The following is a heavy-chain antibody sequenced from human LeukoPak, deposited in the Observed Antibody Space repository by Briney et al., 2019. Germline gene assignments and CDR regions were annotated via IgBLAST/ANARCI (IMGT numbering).Heavy chain of an antibody. CDR3: ARDAGNSGYGCDL. J-gene: IGHJ5*02. V-gene: IGHV3-30*03. CDR1: GFTSSSYG. D-gene: IGHD5-12*01. CDR2: ISYDGSNK. Sequence: GGSLRLSCAASGFTSSSYGMHWVRQAPGKGLEWVAVISYDGSNKYYADSVKGRFTISKDNARNSLYLQMNDLRGEDTAIYYCARDAGNSGYGCDLWGQGTLVTVSS.